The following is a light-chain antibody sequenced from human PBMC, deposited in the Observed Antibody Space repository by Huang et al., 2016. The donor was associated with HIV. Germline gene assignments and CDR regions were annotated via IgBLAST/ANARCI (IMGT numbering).Light chain of an antibody. J-gene: IGKJ4*01. CDR1: QSVSTK. Sequence: EIVMTQSPATLSVSPGERATLSCRASQSVSTKLAWYQQKPGQAPRLLIYDTSTRATGIPARFRGSGSGTEFTLTISSLQSEDFAVYYCQQYNNWPPLTFGGGTKVEIK. CDR3: QQYNNWPPLT. V-gene: IGKV3-15*01. CDR2: DTS.